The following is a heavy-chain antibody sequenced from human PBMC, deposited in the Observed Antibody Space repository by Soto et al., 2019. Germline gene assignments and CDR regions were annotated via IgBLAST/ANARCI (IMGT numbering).Heavy chain of an antibody. CDR3: AKAPSDIVVVVAAHLENYGMDV. CDR1: GFTFSSYA. D-gene: IGHD2-15*01. V-gene: IGHV3-30-3*01. Sequence: QVQLVESGGGVVQPGRSLRLSCAASGFTFSSYAMHLVRQAPGKGLEWVAVISYDGSNKYYADSVKGRFTISRDNSKNTLYLQMNSLRAEDTAVYYCAKAPSDIVVVVAAHLENYGMDVW. J-gene: IGHJ6*01. CDR2: ISYDGSNK.